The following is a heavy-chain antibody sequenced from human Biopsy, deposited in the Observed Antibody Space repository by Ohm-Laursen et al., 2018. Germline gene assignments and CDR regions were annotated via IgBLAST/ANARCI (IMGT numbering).Heavy chain of an antibody. Sequence: QTLSLTCAISGDSVSSNRAAWNWIRQSPSRGLEWLGRTFYRAKWYTDFAVSVKSRITLTPDPSTNQFSLQLNSVTPDDTAVYYCARSGSDSLNYYFDFWGQGTLVAVSS. V-gene: IGHV6-1*01. J-gene: IGHJ4*02. D-gene: IGHD2-21*02. CDR2: TFYRAKWYT. CDR1: GDSVSSNRAA. CDR3: ARSGSDSLNYYFDF.